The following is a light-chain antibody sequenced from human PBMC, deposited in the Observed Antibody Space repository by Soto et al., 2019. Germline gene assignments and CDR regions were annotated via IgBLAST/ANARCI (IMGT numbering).Light chain of an antibody. V-gene: IGKV3-20*01. CDR1: QSISRTY. CDR3: QPYGRSGT. J-gene: IGKJ1*01. Sequence: ENVLTQSPGTLSLSPGERATLSCRASQSISRTYLAWYQQKPVQAPRLLIYATSSRATGLPDRFSGSGSGTDFALTISRLEPEDFAVYYCQPYGRSGTFGQGTKVEI. CDR2: ATS.